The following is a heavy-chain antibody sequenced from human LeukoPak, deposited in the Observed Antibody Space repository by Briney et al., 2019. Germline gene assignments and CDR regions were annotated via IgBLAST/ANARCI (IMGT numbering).Heavy chain of an antibody. V-gene: IGHV3-21*01. CDR3: ARVGLAVAGSGLDY. J-gene: IGHJ4*02. Sequence: AGGSLRLSCAASGFTFSSYSMNWVRQAPGKGLEWVSSISSSSSYIYYADSVKGRFTISRDNAKNSLYLQMNSLRAEDTAVYYCARVGLAVAGSGLDYWGQGTLVTVSS. CDR2: ISSSSSYI. D-gene: IGHD6-19*01. CDR1: GFTFSSYS.